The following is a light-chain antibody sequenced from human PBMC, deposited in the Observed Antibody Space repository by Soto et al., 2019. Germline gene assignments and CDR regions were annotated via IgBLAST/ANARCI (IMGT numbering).Light chain of an antibody. V-gene: IGKV3-15*01. Sequence: EIVMTPSQATLSVSPCERAKLSFSASQSVARKLAWYQQKPGQAPRLLIHEASIRATGIPARFSGSGSGTEFTLTISSLQSEDFAVYYCQHYNKWPPWTFGQGTKVDIK. CDR3: QHYNKWPPWT. CDR2: EAS. J-gene: IGKJ1*01. CDR1: QSVARK.